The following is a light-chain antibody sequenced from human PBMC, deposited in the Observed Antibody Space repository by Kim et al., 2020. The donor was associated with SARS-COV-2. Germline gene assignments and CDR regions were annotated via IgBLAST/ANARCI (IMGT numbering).Light chain of an antibody. CDR3: QRYNTPPWT. CDR1: QSISTW. V-gene: IGKV1-5*03. Sequence: SASSGDSVTITCRASQSISTWLAWYQQKPGRAPKLLIHKTSSLEPGVSSRFSGSGSGTEFTLTISSLQPDDYATYHCQRYNTPPWTFGQGTKLEI. J-gene: IGKJ1*01. CDR2: KTS.